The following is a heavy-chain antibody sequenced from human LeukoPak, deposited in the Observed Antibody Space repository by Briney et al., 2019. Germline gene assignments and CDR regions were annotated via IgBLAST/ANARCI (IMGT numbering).Heavy chain of an antibody. V-gene: IGHV4-34*01. D-gene: IGHD2-15*01. CDR3: ARDRVVAAAYYYYYYMDV. Sequence: PSETLSLTCAVYGGSFSGYYWSWIRQPPGKGLEWIGEINHSGSTNCNPSLKSRVTISVDTSKNQFSLKLSSVTAADTAVYYCARDRVVAAAYYYYYYMDVWGKGTTVTISS. J-gene: IGHJ6*03. CDR2: INHSGST. CDR1: GGSFSGYY.